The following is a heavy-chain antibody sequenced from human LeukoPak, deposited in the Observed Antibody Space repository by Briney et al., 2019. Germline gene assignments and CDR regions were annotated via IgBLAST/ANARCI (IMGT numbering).Heavy chain of an antibody. CDR3: ARGYADFDY. Sequence: ASVKVSCKASGYTFTSYDINWVLQATGQGLEWMGWMNPNSGNTGYAQKFQGRVTITRNTSISTAYMELSSLRSENTAVYYCARGYADFDYWGQGTLVTVSS. CDR2: MNPNSGNT. J-gene: IGHJ4*02. D-gene: IGHD2-8*01. V-gene: IGHV1-8*03. CDR1: GYTFTSYD.